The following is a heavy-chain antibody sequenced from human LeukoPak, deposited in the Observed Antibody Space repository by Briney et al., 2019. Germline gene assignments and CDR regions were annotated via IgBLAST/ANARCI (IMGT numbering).Heavy chain of an antibody. D-gene: IGHD2-21*02. CDR1: GYTFTGYY. V-gene: IGHV1-2*02. J-gene: IGHJ4*02. Sequence: ASVNVSCKASGYTFTGYYMHWVRQAPGQGLEWMGWINPNSGGTNYAQKFQGRVTMTRDTSISTAYMELSRLRSDDTAVYYCAREGEGDFSPTFWGQGTLVTVSS. CDR2: INPNSGGT. CDR3: AREGEGDFSPTF.